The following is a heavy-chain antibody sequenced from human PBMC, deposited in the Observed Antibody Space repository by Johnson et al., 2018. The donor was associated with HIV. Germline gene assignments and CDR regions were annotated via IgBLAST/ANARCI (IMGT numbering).Heavy chain of an antibody. V-gene: IGHV3-66*01. CDR2: IYSGGST. Sequence: VQLVESGGSVVRPGGSLRLSCAASGFTFDDYGMSWVRQAPGKGLEWVSVIYSGGSTYYADSVKGRFTISRDNSKNTLYLQMNSLRAEDTAVYYCATSHGSHGAFDIWGQGTMVTVSS. CDR3: ATSHGSHGAFDI. J-gene: IGHJ3*02. CDR1: GFTFDDYG. D-gene: IGHD1-26*01.